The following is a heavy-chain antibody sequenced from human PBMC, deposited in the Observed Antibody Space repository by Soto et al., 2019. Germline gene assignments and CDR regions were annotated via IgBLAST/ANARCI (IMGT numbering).Heavy chain of an antibody. D-gene: IGHD3-3*01. J-gene: IGHJ5*02. CDR2: IYYSGST. V-gene: IGHV4-39*01. CDR3: ASLPYYDFWSGYYPSPRWFDP. CDR1: GGSISSSSYY. Sequence: QLQLQESGPGLVKPSETLSLTCTVSGGSISSSSYYWGWIRQPPGKGLEWIGSIYYSGSTYYNPSLKSRVTISVDTSKNQFSLKLSSVTAADTAVYYCASLPYYDFWSGYYPSPRWFDPWGQGTLVTVSS.